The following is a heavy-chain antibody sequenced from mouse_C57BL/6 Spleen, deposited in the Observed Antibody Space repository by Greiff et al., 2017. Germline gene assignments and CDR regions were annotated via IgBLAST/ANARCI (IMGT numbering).Heavy chain of an antibody. CDR3: ARSNYYYGSSRYFDV. Sequence: QVQLQQSGAELVKPGASVKISCKASGYAFSSYWMNWVKKRPGKGLEWIGQIYPGDGDTNYTGKFKGKATLPVDKSSSTAYMQLSSLTSEDSAVYFCARSNYYYGSSRYFDVWGTGTTVTVSS. CDR2: IYPGDGDT. J-gene: IGHJ1*03. V-gene: IGHV1-80*01. CDR1: GYAFSSYW. D-gene: IGHD1-1*01.